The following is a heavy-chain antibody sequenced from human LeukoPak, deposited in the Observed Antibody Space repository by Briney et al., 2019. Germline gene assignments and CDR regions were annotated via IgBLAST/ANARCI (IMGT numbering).Heavy chain of an antibody. CDR2: INHSGST. J-gene: IGHJ4*02. CDR3: ARVRGDGDYVTYYFDY. CDR1: GGSFSGYY. V-gene: IGHV4-34*01. Sequence: SGTLSLTCAVYGGSFSGYYWSWIRQPPGKGLEWIGEINHSGSTNYNPSLKSRVTISVDTSKNQFSLKLSSVTAADTAVYYCARVRGDGDYVTYYFDYWGQGTLVTVSS. D-gene: IGHD4-17*01.